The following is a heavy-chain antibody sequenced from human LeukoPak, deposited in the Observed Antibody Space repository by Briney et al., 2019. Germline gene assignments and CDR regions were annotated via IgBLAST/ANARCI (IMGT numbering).Heavy chain of an antibody. J-gene: IGHJ5*02. Sequence: GASVKVSCKASGGTFSSYAISWVRQAPGQGLEWMGGIIPIFGTPNYAQKFQGRVTITADKSTSTAYMELSSLRSEDTAVYYCARVVITSANWFDPWGQGTLVTVSS. D-gene: IGHD2/OR15-2a*01. CDR3: ARVVITSANWFDP. CDR2: IIPIFGTP. V-gene: IGHV1-69*06. CDR1: GGTFSSYA.